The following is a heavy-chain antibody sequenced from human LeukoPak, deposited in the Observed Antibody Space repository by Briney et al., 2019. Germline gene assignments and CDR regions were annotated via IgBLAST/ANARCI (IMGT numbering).Heavy chain of an antibody. D-gene: IGHD2-8*01. J-gene: IGHJ4*02. CDR1: GFGFSDYY. V-gene: IGHV3-11*04. CDR3: ARKRPKYVDS. Sequence: GGSLRLSCAASGFGFSDYYMTWIRQAPGKGLEWVSFIGSSGSPIFYADSVKGRFTMSRDNAKSSLYLQMNSLRAEDTAVCYCARKRPKYVDSWGQGTLVTVSS. CDR2: IGSSGSPI.